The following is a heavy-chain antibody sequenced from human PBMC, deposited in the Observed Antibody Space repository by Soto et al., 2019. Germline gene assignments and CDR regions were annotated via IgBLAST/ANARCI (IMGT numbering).Heavy chain of an antibody. V-gene: IGHV3-30-3*01. CDR2: ISYDGSNK. CDR3: ARESGGYSSGSYYYYGMDV. D-gene: IGHD6-19*01. Sequence: QVQLVESGGGVVQPGRSLRLSCAASGFTFSSYAMHWVRQAPGKGLEWVAVISYDGSNKYYADSVKGRFTISRDNSKNTLYLQMNSLRAEDTAVYYCARESGGYSSGSYYYYGMDVWGQGTTVTVSS. J-gene: IGHJ6*02. CDR1: GFTFSSYA.